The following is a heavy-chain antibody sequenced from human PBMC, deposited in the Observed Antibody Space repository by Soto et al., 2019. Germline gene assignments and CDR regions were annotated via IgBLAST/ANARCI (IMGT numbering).Heavy chain of an antibody. J-gene: IGHJ6*03. CDR2: ISWNSGSI. CDR3: AKDTSYYYYSYMDV. CDR1: GFTFDDYA. Sequence: EVQLVESGGGLVQPGRSLRLSCAASGFTFDDYAMHWVRQAPGKGLEWVSGISWNSGSIGYADSVKGRFTISRDNAKNSLYLQMNSLRAEDTALYYCAKDTSYYYYSYMDVWGKGTTVTVSS. V-gene: IGHV3-9*01.